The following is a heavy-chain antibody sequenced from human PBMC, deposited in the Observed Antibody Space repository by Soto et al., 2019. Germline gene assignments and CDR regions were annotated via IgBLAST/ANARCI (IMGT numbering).Heavy chain of an antibody. Sequence: LRLSCAASGFTFSTHAMHWVRQAPGKGLEWVALMSYDGSNKYYADSVKGRFTISRDNSKNTLYLQMNSLRVEDTAVYYCARGTSGGWPLGYYYYGMDVWGQGTTVTVSS. J-gene: IGHJ6*02. CDR2: MSYDGSNK. V-gene: IGHV3-30-3*01. CDR3: ARGTSGGWPLGYYYYGMDV. D-gene: IGHD3-16*01. CDR1: GFTFSTHA.